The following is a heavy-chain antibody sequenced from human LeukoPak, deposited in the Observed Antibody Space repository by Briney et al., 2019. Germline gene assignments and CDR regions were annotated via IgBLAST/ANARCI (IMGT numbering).Heavy chain of an antibody. V-gene: IGHV6-1*01. J-gene: IGHJ4*02. CDR3: ARQMGGFDY. D-gene: IGHD1-26*01. Sequence: SQTLSLTCAISGDTVSSNSAAWTWIRQSPSRGLEWLGRTYYRSKWFYDYAVSVKSRITINPDTSKNQFSLQLDSVTAEDTAEYYCARQMGGFDYWGQGTLVTVSS. CDR2: TYYRSKWFY. CDR1: GDTVSSNSAA.